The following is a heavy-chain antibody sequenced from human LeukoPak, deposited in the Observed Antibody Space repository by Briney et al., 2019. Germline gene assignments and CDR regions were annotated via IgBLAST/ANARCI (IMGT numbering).Heavy chain of an antibody. J-gene: IGHJ5*02. CDR1: GFTFSSYW. Sequence: SGGSLRLSCAASGFTFSSYWMHWVRQAPGKGLVWVSRINSDGSSTSYADSVKGRFTISRDNAKNTLYLQTNSLRAEDTAVYYCARVATTDSSGYYYATYITWGQGTLVTVSS. D-gene: IGHD3-22*01. CDR3: ARVATTDSSGYYYATYIT. CDR2: INSDGSST. V-gene: IGHV3-74*01.